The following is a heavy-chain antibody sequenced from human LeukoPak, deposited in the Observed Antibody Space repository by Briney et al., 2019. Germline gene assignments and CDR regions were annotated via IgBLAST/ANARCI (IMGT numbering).Heavy chain of an antibody. Sequence: PGGSLRLSCAASEFTFDDYALHWVRQAPGKGLEWVSLISGDGGSICYADSVKGRFTISRDNSKNSLYLQMNSLRTEDTALYYCAKGWLVTMDAFDIWGQGTMVTVSS. CDR2: ISGDGGSI. V-gene: IGHV3-43*02. CDR3: AKGWLVTMDAFDI. D-gene: IGHD2-21*02. CDR1: EFTFDDYA. J-gene: IGHJ3*02.